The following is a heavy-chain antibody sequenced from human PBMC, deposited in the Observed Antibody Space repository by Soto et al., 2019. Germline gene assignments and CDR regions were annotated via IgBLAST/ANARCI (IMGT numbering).Heavy chain of an antibody. V-gene: IGHV3-33*02. Sequence: QVQMVESGGGVVQPGRSLRLSCVASGFTFSNFGMHWVRQAPGKGLEWVAVIWHDGKNKYYADSAEGRFTVSRDNSKNTLFLQMNSLTAEDTAVYYCARDPGQDEAMDYWGQGTLVTVSS. J-gene: IGHJ4*02. CDR3: ARDPGQDEAMDY. CDR1: GFTFSNFG. CDR2: IWHDGKNK.